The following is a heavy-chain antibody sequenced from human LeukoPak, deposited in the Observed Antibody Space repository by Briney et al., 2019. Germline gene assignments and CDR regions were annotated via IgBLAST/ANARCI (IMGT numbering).Heavy chain of an antibody. CDR1: GGSISSYY. D-gene: IGHD5-24*01. V-gene: IGHV4-59*01. Sequence: PSETLSLTRTVSGGSISSYYWSWIRQPPGKGLEWIGYVFSSGGTTYNPSLKSRVTISVDTSKNQFSLELSSVTAADTAMYYCTRRRRDGYNFDLWGQGTLVTVSS. CDR3: TRRRRDGYNFDL. CDR2: VFSSGGT. J-gene: IGHJ4*02.